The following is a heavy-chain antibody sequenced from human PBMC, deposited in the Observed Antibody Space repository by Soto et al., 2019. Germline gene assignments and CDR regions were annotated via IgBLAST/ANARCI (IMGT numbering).Heavy chain of an antibody. Sequence: QITLKESGPTLVKPTQTLTLTCTFSGFSLSTSGVGVGWIRQPPGKALEWLALIFWDDDKRYSPSLKSTLTITKDSYKNQVVIKMTDMDPVDTAIYYCAHMLITYSYGSGSSHFDFWGQGTLVTVSS. CDR1: GFSLSTSGVG. V-gene: IGHV2-5*02. CDR2: IFWDDDK. J-gene: IGHJ4*02. CDR3: AHMLITYSYGSGSSHFDF. D-gene: IGHD3-10*01.